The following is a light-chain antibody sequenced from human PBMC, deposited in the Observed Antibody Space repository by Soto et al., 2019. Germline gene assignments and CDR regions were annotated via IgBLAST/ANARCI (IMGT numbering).Light chain of an antibody. Sequence: ETVLTPSPGPLTLSPGDRATLSCRASQSVSSSYLAWYQQQPGQAPMLLIYGASSRATGIPDRFSGSGSGTDLTLTISRLEPDDFAVYDCQQYGSSPFTFGGGTQVESK. CDR3: QQYGSSPFT. CDR1: QSVSSSY. V-gene: IGKV3-20*01. J-gene: IGKJ4*01. CDR2: GAS.